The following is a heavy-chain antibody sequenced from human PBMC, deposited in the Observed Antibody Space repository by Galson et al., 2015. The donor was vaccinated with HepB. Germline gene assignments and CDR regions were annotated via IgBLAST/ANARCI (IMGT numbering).Heavy chain of an antibody. CDR2: ISSSSSTI. CDR1: GFTFSSYS. Sequence: SLRLSCAASGFTFSSYSMNWVRQAPGKELEWVSYISSSSSTIYYADSVKGRFTISRDNAKNSLYLQMNSLRAEDTAVYYCARSRVVPAAYRSGRVAFDIWGQGTMVTVSS. J-gene: IGHJ3*02. V-gene: IGHV3-48*01. CDR3: ARSRVVPAAYRSGRVAFDI. D-gene: IGHD2-2*01.